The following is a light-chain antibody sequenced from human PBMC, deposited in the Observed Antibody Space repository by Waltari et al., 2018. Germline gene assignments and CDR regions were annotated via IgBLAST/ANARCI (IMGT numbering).Light chain of an antibody. J-gene: IGKJ4*01. CDR1: QSVSSN. CDR2: GAS. V-gene: IGKV3-15*01. Sequence: EIVMTQSPATLSVSPGERATLSCRASQSVSSNLAWYQQKPGQAPRLLIYGASTRATGIPASFSGSGSVTECTLTISSLQSEDFAVYYCQQYNNWPPVTFGGGTKVEIK. CDR3: QQYNNWPPVT.